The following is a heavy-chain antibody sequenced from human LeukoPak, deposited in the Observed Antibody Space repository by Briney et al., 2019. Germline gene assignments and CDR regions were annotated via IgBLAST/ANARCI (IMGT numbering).Heavy chain of an antibody. V-gene: IGHV3-33*01. CDR1: GYTFSLYG. Sequence: GGSLRLSCTGSGYTFSLYGMHWVRQPPGKGLEWLAHDARDQYYADSVKGLFTISRDNSQNKIYLHMNRLRAENTGIYYCAREKFYYDSSGYYPMDYWGQGTPVTVSS. J-gene: IGHJ4*02. D-gene: IGHD3-22*01. CDR2: DARDQ. CDR3: AREKFYYDSSGYYPMDY.